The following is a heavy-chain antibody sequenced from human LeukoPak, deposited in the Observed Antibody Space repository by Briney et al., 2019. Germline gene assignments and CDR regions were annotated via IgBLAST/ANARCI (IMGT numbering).Heavy chain of an antibody. J-gene: IGHJ3*02. V-gene: IGHV3-7*01. CDR1: GFTFSSYW. CDR3: VTPATVTTGTYAFDI. CDR2: IKQDGSEK. Sequence: PGGSLRLSCAASGFTFSSYWMSWVRQAPGKGLEWVANIKQDGSEKYYVDSVKGRFTISRDNAKNSLYLQMNSLRAEDTAVYYCVTPATVTTGTYAFDIWGQGTMVTVSS. D-gene: IGHD4-17*01.